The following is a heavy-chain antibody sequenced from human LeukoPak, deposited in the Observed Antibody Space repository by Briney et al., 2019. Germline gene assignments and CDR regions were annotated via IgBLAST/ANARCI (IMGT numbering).Heavy chain of an antibody. Sequence: GGSLRLSCAASGFTFSSYAMSWVRQAPGKGLEWVSAISGSGGSTYYADSVKGRFTISRDNSKNTLYLQMNSLRAEDTAVYYCAKEKYGTDVGEDAFDIWGQGTMVTVPS. V-gene: IGHV3-23*01. CDR3: AKEKYGTDVGEDAFDI. CDR2: ISGSGGST. CDR1: GFTFSSYA. J-gene: IGHJ3*02. D-gene: IGHD4-17*01.